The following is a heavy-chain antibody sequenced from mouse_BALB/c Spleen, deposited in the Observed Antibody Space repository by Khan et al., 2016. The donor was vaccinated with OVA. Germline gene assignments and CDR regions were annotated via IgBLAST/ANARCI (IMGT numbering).Heavy chain of an antibody. CDR1: GFSLTNYG. Sequence: QVQLKQSGPGLVAPSQSLSITCTISGFSLTNYGVHWVRQPPGKGLEWLVVIWSDGSTSYNSALNSRLIISKDNSKSQVFLKMNSLQTDDTAMYXCARQPYYHDYIMDYWGQGTSVTVSS. CDR2: IWSDGST. J-gene: IGHJ4*01. D-gene: IGHD2-10*01. CDR3: ARQPYYHDYIMDY. V-gene: IGHV2-6-1*01.